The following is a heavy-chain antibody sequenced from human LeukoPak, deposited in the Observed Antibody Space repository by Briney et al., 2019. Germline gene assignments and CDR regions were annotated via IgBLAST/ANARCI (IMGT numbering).Heavy chain of an antibody. J-gene: IGHJ3*02. V-gene: IGHV1-69*01. Sequence: SVKVSCKASGGTFSSYAISWVRQAPGQGLEWMGGIIPIFGTANYAQKFQGRVTITADESTSTAYMELSSLRSEDTAGYYCAREERELWPLAFDIWGQGTMVTVSS. CDR3: AREERELWPLAFDI. D-gene: IGHD2-21*01. CDR2: IIPIFGTA. CDR1: GGTFSSYA.